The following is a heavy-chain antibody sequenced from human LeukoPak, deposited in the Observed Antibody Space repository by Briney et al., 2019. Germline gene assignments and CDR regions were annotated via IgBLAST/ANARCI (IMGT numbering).Heavy chain of an antibody. CDR1: GFTFGDYA. D-gene: IGHD4-17*01. Sequence: TGGSLRLSCTGSGFTFGDYAVIWVRHATGRGREWAGFIRSKAYGGTIEYDASVKGRFTISRDDSKSIAYLQMDSLKTEDTAVYYCTRDYGDYKGDYWGQGTLVTVSS. J-gene: IGHJ4*02. CDR3: TRDYGDYKGDY. CDR2: IRSKAYGGTI. V-gene: IGHV3-49*04.